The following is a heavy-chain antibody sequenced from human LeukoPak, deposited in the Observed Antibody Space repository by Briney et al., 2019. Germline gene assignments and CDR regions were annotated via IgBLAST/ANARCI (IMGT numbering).Heavy chain of an antibody. J-gene: IGHJ2*01. D-gene: IGHD2-15*01. CDR3: ARAKGYCTGDSYYGSYWYFDL. CDR1: GGSISSYY. V-gene: IGHV4-59*01. Sequence: SETLSLTCTVSGGSISSYYWSWIRQPPGKGLEWIGYISYSGGTNYNPSLKSRVTMSVDTSKNQFSLKLTSVTAADTAFYYCARAKGYCTGDSYYGSYWYFDLWGRGTLVTVSS. CDR2: ISYSGGT.